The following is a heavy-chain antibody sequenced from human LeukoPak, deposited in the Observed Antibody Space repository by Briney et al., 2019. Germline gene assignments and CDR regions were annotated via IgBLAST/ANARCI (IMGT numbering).Heavy chain of an antibody. J-gene: IGHJ5*02. CDR1: GDSVSSNSAA. V-gene: IGHV6-1*01. CDR3: ARENRYTYGQKGNWFDP. Sequence: SQTLSLTCAISGDSVSSNSAAWNWITHSRARGLDWLGRTYYRFKWYNAYAVCVKSRITMNRDTSKNQFPLQLNSVTPADTAFYRCARENRYTYGQKGNWFDPWGQGTLLTVSS. CDR2: TYYRFKWYN. D-gene: IGHD5-18*01.